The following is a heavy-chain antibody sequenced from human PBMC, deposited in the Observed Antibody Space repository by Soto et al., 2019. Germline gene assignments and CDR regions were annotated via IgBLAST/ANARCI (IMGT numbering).Heavy chain of an antibody. CDR2: INHSGST. V-gene: IGHV4-34*01. Sequence: SETLSLTCAVYGGSFSGYYWSWIRQPPGKGLEWIGEINHSGSTNYNPSLKSRVTISVDTSKNQFSLKLSSVTAADTAVYYSARDRATMVRGVIPRWFDPWGQGTLVTVSS. D-gene: IGHD3-10*01. J-gene: IGHJ5*02. CDR3: ARDRATMVRGVIPRWFDP. CDR1: GGSFSGYY.